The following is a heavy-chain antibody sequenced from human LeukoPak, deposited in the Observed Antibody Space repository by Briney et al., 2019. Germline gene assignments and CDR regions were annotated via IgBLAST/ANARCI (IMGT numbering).Heavy chain of an antibody. J-gene: IGHJ3*02. V-gene: IGHV4-4*02. CDR3: ARESPFGEYAFDI. CDR2: VNLQGST. D-gene: IGHD3-10*01. Sequence: SGTLSLTCGVSGGSITSTNYWTWVRQPPGKGLEWIGEVNLQGSTNYNPSLMGRVAISVDMSENHISLQLTSVTAADTDVYYCARESPFGEYAFDIWGQGTMVTVSS. CDR1: GGSITSTNY.